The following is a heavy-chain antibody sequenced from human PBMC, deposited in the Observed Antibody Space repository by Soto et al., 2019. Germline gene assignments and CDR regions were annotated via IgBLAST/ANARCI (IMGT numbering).Heavy chain of an antibody. CDR3: ARDILPITGRTPRSYYYGMDV. V-gene: IGHV1-18*01. D-gene: IGHD1-20*01. CDR1: GYTFTNFG. Sequence: ASVKVSCKASGYTFTNFGISWVRQAPGQGLEWMGWISAYNGNTNYAQNFQGRVTMTTDTSTSTAYMELRSLRSDDTAVYYCARDILPITGRTPRSYYYGMDVWGQGTTVTVSS. CDR2: ISAYNGNT. J-gene: IGHJ6*02.